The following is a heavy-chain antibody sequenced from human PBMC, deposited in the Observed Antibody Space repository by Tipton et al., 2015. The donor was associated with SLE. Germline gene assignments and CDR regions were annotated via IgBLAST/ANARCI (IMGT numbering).Heavy chain of an antibody. V-gene: IGHV4-39*07. J-gene: IGHJ4*02. CDR1: GDSVSTSNHY. Sequence: TLSLTCTVSGDSVSTSNHYWGWIRQSPGQGLDWIGNFFYRGSTYYNPSLKSRVTISTDTSKNQFSLRLSSVTAADTAVYYCARGILEPGDYWGQGTLVTVSS. CDR3: ARGILEPGDY. D-gene: IGHD1-1*01. CDR2: FFYRGST.